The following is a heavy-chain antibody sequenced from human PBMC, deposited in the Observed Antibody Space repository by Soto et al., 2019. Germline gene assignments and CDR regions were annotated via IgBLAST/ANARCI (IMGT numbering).Heavy chain of an antibody. J-gene: IGHJ6*02. D-gene: IGHD3-10*01. CDR3: ARDAGYYGSGSYYPRYYYGMDV. V-gene: IGHV4-34*01. Sequence: SETLSLTCAVYGGSFSGYYWSWIRQPPGKGLEWIGEINHSGSTNYNPSLKSRVTISVDTSKNQFSLKLSSVTAADTAVYYCARDAGYYGSGSYYPRYYYGMDVWGQGTTVTVSS. CDR2: INHSGST. CDR1: GGSFSGYY.